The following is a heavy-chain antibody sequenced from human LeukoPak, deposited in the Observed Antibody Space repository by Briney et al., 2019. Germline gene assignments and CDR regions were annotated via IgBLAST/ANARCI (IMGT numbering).Heavy chain of an antibody. CDR3: ARGDGGPFDY. CDR1: GGTFSNYA. V-gene: IGHV1-69*06. D-gene: IGHD3-10*01. J-gene: IGHJ4*02. Sequence: ASVKVSCKASGGTFSNYAISWVRQAPGQGLEWMGGIIPIFGTANYAQKFRGRVTITADKSTRTAYMELSSLRSEDTAVYYCARGDGGPFDYWGQGTLVTVSS. CDR2: IIPIFGTA.